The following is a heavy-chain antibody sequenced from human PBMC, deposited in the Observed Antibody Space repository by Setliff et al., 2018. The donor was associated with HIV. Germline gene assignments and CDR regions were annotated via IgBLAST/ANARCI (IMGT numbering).Heavy chain of an antibody. D-gene: IGHD6-13*01. CDR3: AREGQLTYAFDI. Sequence: QPGGSLRLSCAASGFTFSSYWIHWVRQAPGKGLLWVSRISADGSDTSYADSVKGRFTISRDNAKNSLYLQMNSLRAEDTAVYYCAREGQLTYAFDIWGQGTMVTVSS. J-gene: IGHJ3*02. V-gene: IGHV3-74*01. CDR1: GFTFSSYW. CDR2: ISADGSDT.